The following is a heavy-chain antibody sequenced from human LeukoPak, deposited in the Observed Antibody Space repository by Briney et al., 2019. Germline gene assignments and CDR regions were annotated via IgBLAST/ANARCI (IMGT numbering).Heavy chain of an antibody. D-gene: IGHD3-10*01. J-gene: IGHJ5*02. CDR2: IYSRGST. Sequence: SETLSLTCIVSGGSISSSNYYWGWICQSQGKGLEWIGSIYSRGSTYYTPSLMSRVIVSSDMSKNQFSLMLISVTAADTAVYYCARDKGQYGSGTRGFTWFDPWGQGTLVTVSS. V-gene: IGHV4-39*07. CDR3: ARDKGQYGSGTRGFTWFDP. CDR1: GGSISSSNYY.